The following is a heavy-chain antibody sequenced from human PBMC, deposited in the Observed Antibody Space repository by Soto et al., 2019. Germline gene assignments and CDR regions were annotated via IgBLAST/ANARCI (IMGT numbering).Heavy chain of an antibody. D-gene: IGHD3-3*01. J-gene: IGHJ5*02. CDR1: GGSISSYY. CDR2: IYYSGST. Sequence: SETLSLTCTVSGGSISSYYWSWIRQPPGKGLEWIGYIYYSGSTNYNPSLKSRVTISVDTSKSQFSLKLSSVTAADTAVYYCARHSSRFLEWLLVDNWFDPWGQGTLVTVSS. V-gene: IGHV4-59*08. CDR3: ARHSSRFLEWLLVDNWFDP.